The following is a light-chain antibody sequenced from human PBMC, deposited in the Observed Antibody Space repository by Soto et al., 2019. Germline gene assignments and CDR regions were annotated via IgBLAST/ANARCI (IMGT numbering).Light chain of an antibody. CDR3: SSYTNKDTLL. CDR1: SSDVGGYDH. Sequence: QSALTQPASVSGPPGQSITISCTGTSSDVGGYDHVSWYQQHPGKAPKLIIYDVTVRPSGISPRFSGSKSDNTASLAVSGLQPEDEADYYCSSYTNKDTLLFGGGTKVTVL. J-gene: IGLJ3*02. V-gene: IGLV2-14*03. CDR2: DVT.